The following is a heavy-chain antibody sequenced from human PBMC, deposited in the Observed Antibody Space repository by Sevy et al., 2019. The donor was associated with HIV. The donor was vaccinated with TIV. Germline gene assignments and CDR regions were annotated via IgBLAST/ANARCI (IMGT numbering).Heavy chain of an antibody. V-gene: IGHV1-2*04. J-gene: IGHJ4*02. CDR1: GYTFTGYY. D-gene: IGHD3-22*01. CDR3: ARSGVSSGYFIAYYFDY. CDR2: INPNSGGT. Sequence: ASVKVSCKASGYTFTGYYMHWVRQAPGQGLEWMGWINPNSGGTNYAQTFQGWVTMTRDTSISTAYMELSRLRSDDTAVYYCARSGVSSGYFIAYYFDYWGQGTLVTVSS.